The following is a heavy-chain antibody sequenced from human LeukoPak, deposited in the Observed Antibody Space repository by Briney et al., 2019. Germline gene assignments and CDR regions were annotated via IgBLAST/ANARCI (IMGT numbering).Heavy chain of an antibody. CDR3: AREWCKKYYYYGMDV. Sequence: SVKVSCKASGGTFSSYAISWVRQAPGQGLEWMGRIIPILGIANYAQKFQGRVTITADKSTSTAYMELSSLRSDDTAVYYCAREWCKKYYYYGMDVWGQGTTVTVSS. D-gene: IGHD2-8*01. V-gene: IGHV1-69*04. J-gene: IGHJ6*02. CDR2: IIPILGIA. CDR1: GGTFSSYA.